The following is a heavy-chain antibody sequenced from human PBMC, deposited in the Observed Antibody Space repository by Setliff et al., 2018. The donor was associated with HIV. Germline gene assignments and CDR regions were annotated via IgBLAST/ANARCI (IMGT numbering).Heavy chain of an antibody. Sequence: PSETLSLTCAVSGVSIGSHYWTWIRQPPGKGLEWIGFIYYRVNTNSNPSLKSRVTMSVDTSKNQFSLKLTSVTAADTAVYYCARGPAREGGYWGSDSQGYFQHWGQGTLVTVSS. V-gene: IGHV4-59*11. CDR3: ARGPAREGGYWGSDSQGYFQH. D-gene: IGHD3-22*01. CDR1: GVSIGSHY. J-gene: IGHJ1*01. CDR2: IYYRVNT.